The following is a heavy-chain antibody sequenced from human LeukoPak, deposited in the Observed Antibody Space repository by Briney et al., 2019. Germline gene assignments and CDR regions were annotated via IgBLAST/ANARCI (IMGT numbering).Heavy chain of an antibody. CDR1: GFTFSSYE. D-gene: IGHD3-22*01. Sequence: GGSLRLSCAASGFTFSSYEMNWVRQAPGKGLEWVSYISSSGSTMYYADSVKGRFTISRDNAKNSLYLQMNSLRAEDTAVYYCARDGNYYDSSGLFDYWGQGTLVTVSS. CDR2: ISSSGSTM. CDR3: ARDGNYYDSSGLFDY. J-gene: IGHJ4*02. V-gene: IGHV3-48*03.